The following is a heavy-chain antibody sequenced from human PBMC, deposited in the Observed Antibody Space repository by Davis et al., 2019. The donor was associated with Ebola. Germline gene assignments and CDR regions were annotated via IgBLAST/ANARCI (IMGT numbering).Heavy chain of an antibody. Sequence: AASVKVSCKASRYTFTGYYMHWVRQAPGQGLEWMGWIYPNSGGTNYAQKFQGRVTMTRDTSISTAYMELSRLRSDDTAVYYCARRTILYDSSGYPVWWFDPWGQGTLVTVSS. CDR3: ARRTILYDSSGYPVWWFDP. V-gene: IGHV1-2*02. CDR1: RYTFTGYY. CDR2: IYPNSGGT. J-gene: IGHJ5*02. D-gene: IGHD3-22*01.